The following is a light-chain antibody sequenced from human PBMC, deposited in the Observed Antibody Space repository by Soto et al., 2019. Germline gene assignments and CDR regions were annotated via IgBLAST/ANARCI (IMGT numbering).Light chain of an antibody. CDR2: DDN. V-gene: IGLV1-51*01. CDR3: GSWDSSLSAYV. Sequence: VLTQPPSVSGAPGQRVTISCSGSSSNFGAGYAVQWYQQLPGTAPKLLIYDDNKRPSGIPDRFSGSKSGTSATLGITGFQTGDEADYYCGSWDSSLSAYVFGTGTKVTVL. J-gene: IGLJ1*01. CDR1: SSNFGAGY.